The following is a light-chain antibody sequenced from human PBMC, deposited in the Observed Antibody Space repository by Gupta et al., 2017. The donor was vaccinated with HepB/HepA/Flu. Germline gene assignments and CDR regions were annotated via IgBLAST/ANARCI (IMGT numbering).Light chain of an antibody. Sequence: EIVMTQSPVTLSVSPGERATLSCRASQRISTNSAWYQQKPGQAPSVLIYGSFTRATGIPARFSGSGSGTEFTLTISSLQSEDFAVYFCQQYNNWPLTFGGGTKVEIK. CDR2: GSF. CDR1: QRISTN. CDR3: QQYNNWPLT. V-gene: IGKV3-15*01. J-gene: IGKJ4*01.